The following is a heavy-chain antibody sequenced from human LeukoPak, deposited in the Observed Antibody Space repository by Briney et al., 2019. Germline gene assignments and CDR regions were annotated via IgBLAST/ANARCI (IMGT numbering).Heavy chain of an antibody. J-gene: IGHJ4*02. V-gene: IGHV4-34*01. D-gene: IGHD3-22*01. Sequence: SETLSLTCAVYGGSFSGYYWSWIRQPPGKGLEWIGEINHSGSTNYNPSLKSRVTISVDTSKNQFSLKLSSVTAADTAVYYCARFYDSSGRLDYWGQGTLVTVSS. CDR3: ARFYDSSGRLDY. CDR1: GGSFSGYY. CDR2: INHSGST.